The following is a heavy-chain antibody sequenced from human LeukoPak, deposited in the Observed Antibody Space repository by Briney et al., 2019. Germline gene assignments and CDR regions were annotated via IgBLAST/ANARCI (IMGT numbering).Heavy chain of an antibody. CDR1: GYSFTSYW. D-gene: IGHD3-10*01. V-gene: IGHV5-51*01. CDR2: IYPGDSDT. CDR3: ASARYYSPYYYYGMDV. J-gene: IGHJ6*02. Sequence: GESLKISCKGSGYSFTSYWIGWVRQMPGKGLEWMGIIYPGDSDTRYSPSFQGQVTISADKSISTAYLQWSSLKASDTAMYYCASARYYSPYYYYGMDVWGQGTTVTVSS.